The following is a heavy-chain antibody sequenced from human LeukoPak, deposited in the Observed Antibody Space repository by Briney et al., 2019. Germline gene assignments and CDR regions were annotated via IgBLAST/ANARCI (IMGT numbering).Heavy chain of an antibody. CDR2: IIPIFGTA. D-gene: IGHD2-15*01. CDR3: ASVVAATVSSYNWFDP. V-gene: IGHV1-69*05. Sequence: SVKVSCKASGGTFSSYAISWVRQAPGQGLEWMGGIIPIFGTANYAQKFQGRVTITTDESTSTAYMELSSLRSEDTAVYYCASVVAATVSSYNWFDPWGQGTLVTVSS. J-gene: IGHJ5*02. CDR1: GGTFSSYA.